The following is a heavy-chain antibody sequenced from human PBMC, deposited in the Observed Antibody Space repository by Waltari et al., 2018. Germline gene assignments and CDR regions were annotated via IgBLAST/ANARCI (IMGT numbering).Heavy chain of an antibody. CDR1: GGPLTNYRAY. V-gene: IGHV4-39*01. J-gene: IGHJ3*01. D-gene: IGHD3-16*01. CDR2: ISYTGAT. CDR3: ATYIGASIGTAAFDV. Sequence: QLHLQESGPGLVKPSEPLSLTGSAAGGPLTNYRAYWGWIRQTPGKGLEWIATISYTGATYNNPSLKSRVTISGDTSKNQFSLKLTSVTAADTAVYYCATYIGASIGTAAFDVWGRGALVTVSS.